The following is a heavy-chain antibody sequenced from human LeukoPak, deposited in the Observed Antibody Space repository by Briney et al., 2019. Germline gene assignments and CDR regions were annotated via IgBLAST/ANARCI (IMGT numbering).Heavy chain of an antibody. D-gene: IGHD4-23*01. Sequence: PSETLFLTCTVSGGSISSYYWSWIRQPPGKGLEWIGYIYYSGSTNYNPSLKSRVTISVDTSKNQFSLKLSSVTAADTAVYYCAREGERGSTVGYYYYVMDVWGQGTTVTVSS. CDR3: AREGERGSTVGYYYYVMDV. J-gene: IGHJ6*02. V-gene: IGHV4-59*01. CDR2: IYYSGST. CDR1: GGSISSYY.